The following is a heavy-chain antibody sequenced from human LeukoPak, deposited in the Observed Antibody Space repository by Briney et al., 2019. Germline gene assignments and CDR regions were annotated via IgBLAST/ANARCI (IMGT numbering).Heavy chain of an antibody. V-gene: IGHV3-21*01. CDR3: ASLPGISRIAAPVDY. CDR2: ISSSSSYI. CDR1: GFTFSSYS. J-gene: IGHJ4*02. D-gene: IGHD6-6*01. Sequence: PGGSLRLSCAASGFTFSSYSMNWVRQAPGKGLEWVSSISSSSSYIYYADSVKGRFTISRDNAKNSLYLQMNSLRAEDTAVYYCASLPGISRIAAPVDYWGQGTLVTVSS.